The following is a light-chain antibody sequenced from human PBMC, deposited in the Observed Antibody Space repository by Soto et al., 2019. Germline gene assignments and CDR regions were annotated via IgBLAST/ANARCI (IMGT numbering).Light chain of an antibody. V-gene: IGKV3-11*01. J-gene: IGKJ4*01. CDR1: HSVNSY. CDR2: DAS. CDR3: QQRKYWPPLT. Sequence: EIVLTQSPAILSLSPGERATLSCRASHSVNSYLAWYQHKPGQAPRLLIYDASNRAAGIPARFSGSGSGTDFTLTISSLEPEDFAIYYCQQRKYWPPLTFGGGTKVEIK.